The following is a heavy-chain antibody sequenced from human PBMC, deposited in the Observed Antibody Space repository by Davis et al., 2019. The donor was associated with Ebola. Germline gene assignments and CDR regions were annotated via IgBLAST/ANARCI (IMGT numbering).Heavy chain of an antibody. J-gene: IGHJ4*02. Sequence: SVQVSCNASAGTFSSYAISWVRQAAEQGLEWMGGIIPILGIANYAQTSQDRVTITADKSTSTAYMELSSLRSEDTAVYYCARDGYSGNDRQDYWGQGTVVTVSS. CDR2: IIPILGIA. CDR1: AGTFSSYA. D-gene: IGHD5-12*01. V-gene: IGHV1-69*10. CDR3: ARDGYSGNDRQDY.